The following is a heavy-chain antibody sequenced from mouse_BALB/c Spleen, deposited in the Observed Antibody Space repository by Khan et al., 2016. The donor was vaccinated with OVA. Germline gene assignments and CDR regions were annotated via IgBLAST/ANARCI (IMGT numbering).Heavy chain of an antibody. Sequence: QVQLKEFGPEVVRPGVSVTISCKGSGYTFADYALHWVKQSRAKSLAWIGLLRPYNVNTYYNQKFQGKATMTVDKSSSTAYMELARLTSEDSDIYYCARGDFVLRLRAMDYWGQGTSVTVSS. J-gene: IGHJ4*01. CDR1: GYTFADYA. D-gene: IGHD1-1*01. CDR3: ARGDFVLRLRAMDY. CDR2: LRPYNVNT. V-gene: IGHV1S137*01.